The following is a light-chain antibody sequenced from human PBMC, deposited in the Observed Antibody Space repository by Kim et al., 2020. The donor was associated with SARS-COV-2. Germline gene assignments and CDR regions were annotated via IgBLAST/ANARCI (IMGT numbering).Light chain of an antibody. CDR2: DAS. Sequence: LSPGERATLSCRACQSVRRYLAWYQQKPGQAPRLLIYDASNRATGIPARFSGSGSGTDFTLTISSLEPEDFAVYYCQQRSNWPPAFGGGTKVDIK. CDR3: QQRSNWPPA. J-gene: IGKJ4*01. CDR1: QSVRRY. V-gene: IGKV3-11*01.